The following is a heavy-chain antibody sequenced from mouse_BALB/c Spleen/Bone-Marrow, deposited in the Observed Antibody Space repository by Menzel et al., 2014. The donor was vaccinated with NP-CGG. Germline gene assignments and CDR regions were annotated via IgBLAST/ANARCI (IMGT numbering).Heavy chain of an antibody. CDR3: ARFSQLGLLAY. D-gene: IGHD3-1*01. CDR2: IYPGSGST. V-gene: IGHV1-55*01. CDR1: GYNFTSYW. Sequence: VKLMESGAELVKPGTSVKLSCKASGYNFTSYWINWVKLRPGQGLEWIGDIYPGSGSTNYNEKSKSKATLTVDTSSSTAYMKLSSLASEDSALYYCARFSQLGLLAYWGQGTLVTVSA. J-gene: IGHJ3*01.